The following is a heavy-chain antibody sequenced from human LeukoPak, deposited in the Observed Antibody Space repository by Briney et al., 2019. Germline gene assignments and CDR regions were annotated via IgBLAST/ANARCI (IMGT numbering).Heavy chain of an antibody. CDR1: GGSISSGNYY. CDR3: ARIGIVVMVDNWFDP. Sequence: PSQTLSLTCTVSGGSISSGNYYWTWIRQPAGKALEWIGRFYASGSTNCNPSPTSRATMAVDTSKNQFSLKLNSVTAADTAVYYCARIGIVVMVDNWFDPWGQGTLVTVSS. J-gene: IGHJ5*02. D-gene: IGHD2-8*01. V-gene: IGHV4-61*02. CDR2: FYASGST.